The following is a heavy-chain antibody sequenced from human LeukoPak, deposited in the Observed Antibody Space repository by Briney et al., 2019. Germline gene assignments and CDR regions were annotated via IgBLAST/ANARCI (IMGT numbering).Heavy chain of an antibody. CDR1: GFTFSSYS. D-gene: IGHD6-19*01. Sequence: GGSLRLSCAASGFTFSSYSMNWVRQAPGKGLEWVSYISSSGSNIYYADSVKGRFTISRDNAKNSLYLQMNSLRAEDTAVYYCARGIAVASKDAFDIWGQGTMVTVSS. CDR3: ARGIAVASKDAFDI. J-gene: IGHJ3*02. CDR2: ISSSGSNI. V-gene: IGHV3-48*03.